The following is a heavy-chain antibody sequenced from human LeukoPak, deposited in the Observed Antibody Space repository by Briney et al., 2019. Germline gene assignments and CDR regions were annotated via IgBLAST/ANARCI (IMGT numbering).Heavy chain of an antibody. D-gene: IGHD3-10*01. V-gene: IGHV3-23*01. J-gene: IGHJ4*02. CDR2: ISDSGGRT. CDR1: GITLSNYG. CDR3: AKRGVVIRVILVGFHKEAYYFDS. Sequence: GGSLRLCCAVSGITLSNYGMSWVRQASGKGLEWVAGISDSGGRTNYADSVKGRFTISRDNPKNTLYLQMNSLRAEDTAVYFCAKRGVVIRVILVGFHKEAYYFDSWGQGALVTVSS.